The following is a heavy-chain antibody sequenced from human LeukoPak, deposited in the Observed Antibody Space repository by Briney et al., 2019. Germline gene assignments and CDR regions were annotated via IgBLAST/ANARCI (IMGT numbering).Heavy chain of an antibody. J-gene: IGHJ4*02. D-gene: IGHD3-10*01. Sequence: GGSLRLSCEASGFTFSAYAMTWVRQAPGRGLEWVAVIWYDGSNKYYADSVKGRFTISRDNSKNNLYLQMNSLGVEDTAVYYCARRSYGSGLFDYWGQGTLVTVSS. CDR3: ARRSYGSGLFDY. V-gene: IGHV3-33*07. CDR2: IWYDGSNK. CDR1: GFTFSAYA.